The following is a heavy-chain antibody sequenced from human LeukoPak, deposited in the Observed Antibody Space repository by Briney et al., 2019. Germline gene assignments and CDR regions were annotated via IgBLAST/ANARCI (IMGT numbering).Heavy chain of an antibody. CDR3: ASAPRYYYYGMDV. J-gene: IGHJ6*02. Sequence: GGSLRLSCSVSGFTVSSKYMSWVRQAPGKGLEWVSVINAGGTTHYADSVKGRSTISRDNSKNTLWLQMNSLRVEDAAVYYCASAPRYYYYGMDVWGQGTTVTVSS. CDR1: GFTVSSKY. V-gene: IGHV3-66*01. CDR2: INAGGTT.